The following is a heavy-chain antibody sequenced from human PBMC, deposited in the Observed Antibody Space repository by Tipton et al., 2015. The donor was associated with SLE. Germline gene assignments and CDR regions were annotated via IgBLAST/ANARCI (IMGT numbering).Heavy chain of an antibody. CDR3: ARDSFQHYYDLAFDI. D-gene: IGHD3-22*01. CDR1: GGSISSYY. CDR2: IYYSGST. Sequence: PSLTCAVSGGSISSYYWSWIRQPPGKGLEWIAYIYYSGSTNYNPSLKSRVTISIDTSKNQFSLKLSSVTAADTAVYYCARDSFQHYYDLAFDIWGQGTMVTVSS. J-gene: IGHJ3*02. V-gene: IGHV4-59*01.